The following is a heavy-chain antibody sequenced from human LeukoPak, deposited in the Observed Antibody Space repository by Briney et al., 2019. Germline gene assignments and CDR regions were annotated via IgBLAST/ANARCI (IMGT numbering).Heavy chain of an antibody. CDR1: GGSISSSSYY. V-gene: IGHV4-61*01. CDR2: IYYSGST. Sequence: SETLSLTCTVSGGSISSSSYYWSWIRQPPGNGLEWIGYIYYSGSTNYNPSLKSRVTISVDTSKNQFSLKLSSVTAADTAVYYCARIPYSSSWYFDYWGQGTLVTVSS. J-gene: IGHJ4*02. CDR3: ARIPYSSSWYFDY. D-gene: IGHD6-13*01.